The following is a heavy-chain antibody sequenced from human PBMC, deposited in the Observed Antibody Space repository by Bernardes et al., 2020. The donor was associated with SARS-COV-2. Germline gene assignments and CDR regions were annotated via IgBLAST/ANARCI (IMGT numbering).Heavy chain of an antibody. CDR3: SKGGYGYGS. J-gene: IGHJ5*02. V-gene: IGHV3-7*01. Sequence: GGSLRLSCAASGFTFSSYWMSWVRQAPGKGLEWVANIKEDGSEKNYVDSVKGRFSISRDNAKNSLYLQMNSLRAEDTAVYYFSKGGYGYGSWDQGTLVTVSS. CDR2: IKEDGSEK. D-gene: IGHD5-18*01. CDR1: GFTFSSYW.